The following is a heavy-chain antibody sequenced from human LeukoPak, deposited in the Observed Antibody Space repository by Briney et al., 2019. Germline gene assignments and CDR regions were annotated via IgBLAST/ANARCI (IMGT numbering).Heavy chain of an antibody. CDR1: GFTFSSYE. J-gene: IGHJ5*02. V-gene: IGHV3-48*03. D-gene: IGHD2-15*01. CDR2: ISSDGETT. Sequence: PGGSLRLSCAASGFTFSSYEMNWVRQAPGKGLDWVSYISSDGETTYYADSVKGRFTISRDNAKNSLYLQMNSLRTEDTAVYYCARAARGSVGMWFDPWGLGTLVTVSS. CDR3: ARAARGSVGMWFDP.